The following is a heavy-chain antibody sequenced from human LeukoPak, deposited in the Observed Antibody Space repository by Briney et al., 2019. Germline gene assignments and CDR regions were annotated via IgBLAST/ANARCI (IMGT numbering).Heavy chain of an antibody. V-gene: IGHV4-39*07. J-gene: IGHJ4*02. Sequence: SETLSLTCTVSGDSISSSSYHWGWIRQPPGKGLEWIGSIYYSGSTYYNPSLKSRVTISVDTSKNQFSLKLSSVTAADTAVYYCAREGTYTIFGVVFPQPIDYWGQGTLVTVSS. CDR2: IYYSGST. CDR1: GDSISSSSYH. D-gene: IGHD3-3*01. CDR3: AREGTYTIFGVVFPQPIDY.